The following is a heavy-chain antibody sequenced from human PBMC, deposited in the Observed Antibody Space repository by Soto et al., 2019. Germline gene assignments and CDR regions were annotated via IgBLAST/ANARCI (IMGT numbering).Heavy chain of an antibody. Sequence: EAQLVQSRAEVKKAGESLKISCRTSGYRFTSYWIAWVRQMPGKGLEWMGIIFPSDSDTRYSPSFQGQVTISADRSTSTVFLQSASLKASDTAVYFCARKDKSGYFNWFDPWGQGTLVTVSS. CDR1: GYRFTSYW. J-gene: IGHJ5*02. D-gene: IGHD3-22*01. V-gene: IGHV5-51*01. CDR2: IFPSDSDT. CDR3: ARKDKSGYFNWFDP.